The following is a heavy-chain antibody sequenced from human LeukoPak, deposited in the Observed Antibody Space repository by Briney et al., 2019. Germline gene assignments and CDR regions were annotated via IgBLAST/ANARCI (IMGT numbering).Heavy chain of an antibody. Sequence: GGSLRLSCAASGFTFSDYYMSWIRQAPGKGLEWVSYISSSGSTIYYADSVKGRFTISRDNAKNSLYLQMNSLRAEDTAVYYCASCPALGGRRYSSSWYSGAFDIWGQGTMVTVSS. V-gene: IGHV3-11*01. CDR1: GFTFSDYY. CDR3: ASCPALGGRRYSSSWYSGAFDI. CDR2: ISSSGSTI. J-gene: IGHJ3*02. D-gene: IGHD6-13*01.